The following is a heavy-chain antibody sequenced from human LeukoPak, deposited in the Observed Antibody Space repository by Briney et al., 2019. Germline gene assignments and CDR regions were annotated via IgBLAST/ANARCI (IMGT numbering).Heavy chain of an antibody. CDR3: ARSVVFYSGYEAAHFDY. V-gene: IGHV1-3*03. Sequence: ASVKVSCKASGYTFTSYAMHWVRQAPGQRLEWMGWINAGNGNTKYPQEFQGRVTITRDTSASTAYMELSSLRSEDMAVYYCARSVVFYSGYEAAHFDYWGQGTLVTVSS. CDR1: GYTFTSYA. CDR2: INAGNGNT. D-gene: IGHD5-12*01. J-gene: IGHJ4*02.